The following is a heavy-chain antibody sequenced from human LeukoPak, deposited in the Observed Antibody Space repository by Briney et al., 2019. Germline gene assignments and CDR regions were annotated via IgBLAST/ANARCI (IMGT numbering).Heavy chain of an antibody. Sequence: PSETLSLTCTVSSGSISTSNYYWGWVRQPPGKALEWIGNIFYSGSTYYSPSLESRVTISLDTSRNQFSLKLSSVTAADTAVYYCARAGDTGQIDYYYYMDVWGKGTTVTVSS. D-gene: IGHD3-10*01. V-gene: IGHV4-39*07. CDR1: SGSISTSNYY. CDR2: IFYSGST. CDR3: ARAGDTGQIDYYYYMDV. J-gene: IGHJ6*03.